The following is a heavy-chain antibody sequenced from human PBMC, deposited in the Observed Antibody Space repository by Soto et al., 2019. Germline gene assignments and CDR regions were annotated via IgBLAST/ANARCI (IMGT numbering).Heavy chain of an antibody. J-gene: IGHJ4*02. V-gene: IGHV3-30*03. CDR1: GVTFSGYG. D-gene: IGHD2-21*01. CDR3: ARSVIGFDY. Sequence: PGGPLRLSCEASGVTFSGYGLHWVRQAPGTGLEWVAVISYYGTNEYYEDSVKGRFTISRDNAKNSLYLQMNSLRAEDTAVYYCARSVIGFDYWGQGTLVTVSS. CDR2: ISYYGTNE.